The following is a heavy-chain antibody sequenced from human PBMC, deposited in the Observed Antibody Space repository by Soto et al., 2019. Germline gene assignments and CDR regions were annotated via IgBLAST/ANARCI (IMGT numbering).Heavy chain of an antibody. CDR3: ARRVAVAGHYFDY. CDR2: IYYSGST. D-gene: IGHD6-19*01. J-gene: IGHJ4*02. CDR1: DGSISSSSYY. V-gene: IGHV4-39*01. Sequence: PSETLSLTSTVSDGSISSSSYYWGWIRQPPGKGLEWIGSIYYSGSTYYNPSLKSRVTISVDTSKNQFSLKVSSVTAVDAAVYYCARRVAVAGHYFDYWGQGTPVTVSS.